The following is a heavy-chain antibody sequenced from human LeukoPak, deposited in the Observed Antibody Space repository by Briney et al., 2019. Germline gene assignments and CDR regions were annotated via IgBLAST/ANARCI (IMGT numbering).Heavy chain of an antibody. V-gene: IGHV3-7*01. CDR3: AREPQLYGVHYFDF. CDR1: GFTFSDYW. Sequence: GGSLRLSCAASGFTFSDYWMSWVRQAPGKGLEWVANIKQDGSEKYYVDSVRGRFTISRDNAKNSLYLQMNSLRAEDTAVYYCAREPQLYGVHYFDFWGQGTLVTVSS. D-gene: IGHD2-8*01. CDR2: IKQDGSEK. J-gene: IGHJ4*02.